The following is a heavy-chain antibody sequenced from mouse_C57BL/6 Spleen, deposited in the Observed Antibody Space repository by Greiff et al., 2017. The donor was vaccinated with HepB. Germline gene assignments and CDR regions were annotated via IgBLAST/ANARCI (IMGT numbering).Heavy chain of an antibody. CDR2: IYPRSGNT. CDR1: GYTFTSYG. CDR3: ARHDYDPFAY. J-gene: IGHJ3*01. Sequence: VQLQQSGAELARPGASVKLSCKASGYTFTSYGISWVKQRTGQGLEWIGEIYPRSGNTYYNEKFKGKATLTADKSSSTAYMELRSLTSEDSAVYFCARHDYDPFAYWGQGTLVTVSA. V-gene: IGHV1-81*01. D-gene: IGHD2-4*01.